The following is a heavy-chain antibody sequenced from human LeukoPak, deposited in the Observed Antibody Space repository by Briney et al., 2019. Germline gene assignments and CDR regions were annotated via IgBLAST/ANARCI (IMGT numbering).Heavy chain of an antibody. V-gene: IGHV3-30*18. Sequence: PGRSLRLSCAASGFTFSNYWMHWVRQAPGKGLEWVAVISYDGINQYYADSVKGRFTISRDNSKNMLYLQMSSLRAEDTAVYYCAKDHVSSSSWFPDYWGQGTLVTVSS. CDR1: GFTFSNYW. D-gene: IGHD6-13*01. J-gene: IGHJ4*02. CDR3: AKDHVSSSSWFPDY. CDR2: ISYDGINQ.